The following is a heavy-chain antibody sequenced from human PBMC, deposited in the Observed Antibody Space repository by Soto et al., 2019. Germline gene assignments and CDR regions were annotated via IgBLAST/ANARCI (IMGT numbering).Heavy chain of an antibody. V-gene: IGHV1-18*01. CDR3: ARDHLIAVTGLLHY. J-gene: IGHJ4*02. CDR1: GYPFTSYG. Sequence: QVQLVQSGAEVKKPGASVKVSCKTSGYPFTSYGINWVRQAPGEGPECIGWISAYKGKTSYTQKFQGRVTMTTDTSTSNAYIELRSLRSDDTAVYYCARDHLIAVTGLLHYWGQGTLVTVSS. D-gene: IGHD6-19*01. CDR2: ISAYKGKT.